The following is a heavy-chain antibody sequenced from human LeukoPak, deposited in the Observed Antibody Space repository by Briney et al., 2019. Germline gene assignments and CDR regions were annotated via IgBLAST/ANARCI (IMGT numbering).Heavy chain of an antibody. CDR3: ARVFRTTVTTVMVY. CDR2: ISSSGSTI. J-gene: IGHJ4*02. Sequence: PGGSLRLSCAASGFTFSDYYMSWIRQAPGKGLEWVSYISSSGSTIYYADSVKGRFTISRDNAKNSLYLQMNSLRAEDTAVYYCARVFRTTVTTVMVYWGQGTLVTVSS. CDR1: GFTFSDYY. V-gene: IGHV3-11*04. D-gene: IGHD4-11*01.